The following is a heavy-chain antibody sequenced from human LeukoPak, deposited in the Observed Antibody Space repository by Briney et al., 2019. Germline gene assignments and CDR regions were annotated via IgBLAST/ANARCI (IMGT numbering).Heavy chain of an antibody. CDR1: GFIFSSYA. Sequence: GGSLRLSCAASGFIFSSYAMHWVRQAPGKGLEWVAVISYDGSNKYYADSVKGRFTISRDNSKNTLYLQMNSLRAEDTAVYYCARVEGVGAIFDYWGQGTLVTVSS. V-gene: IGHV3-30-3*01. J-gene: IGHJ4*02. CDR2: ISYDGSNK. CDR3: ARVEGVGAIFDY. D-gene: IGHD1-26*01.